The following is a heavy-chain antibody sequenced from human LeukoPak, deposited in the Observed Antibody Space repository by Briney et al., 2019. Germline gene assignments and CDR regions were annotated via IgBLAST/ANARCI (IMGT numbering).Heavy chain of an antibody. CDR1: GFTFSNYA. CDR3: AKGTTVIRGGWFDP. CDR2: ISNSGGST. V-gene: IGHV3-23*01. Sequence: LPGGSLRLPCAASGFTFSNYAMSWVRQAPGKGLEWVSTISNSGGSTYCADSVKGRFTISRDNSKNTLYLQMNSLRAEDTAVYYCAKGTTVIRGGWFDPWGQGTLVTVSS. J-gene: IGHJ5*02. D-gene: IGHD4-17*01.